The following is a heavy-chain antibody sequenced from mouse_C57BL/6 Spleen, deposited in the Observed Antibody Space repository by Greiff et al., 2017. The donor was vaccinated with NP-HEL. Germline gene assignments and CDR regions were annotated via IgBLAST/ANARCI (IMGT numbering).Heavy chain of an antibody. Sequence: EVKLVESEGGLVQPGSSMKLSCTASGFTFSDYYMAWVRQVPEKGLEWVANINYDGSSTYYLDSLKSRFIISRDNAKNILYLQMSSLKSEDTATYYCARGGYDGYYEGFDYWGQGTTLTVSS. D-gene: IGHD2-3*01. J-gene: IGHJ2*01. CDR3: ARGGYDGYYEGFDY. CDR1: GFTFSDYY. CDR2: INYDGSST. V-gene: IGHV5-16*01.